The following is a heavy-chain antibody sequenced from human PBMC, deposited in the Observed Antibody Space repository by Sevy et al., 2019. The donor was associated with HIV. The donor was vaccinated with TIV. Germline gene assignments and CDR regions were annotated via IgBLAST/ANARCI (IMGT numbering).Heavy chain of an antibody. D-gene: IGHD4-17*01. J-gene: IGHJ6*02. Sequence: GGSLRLSCAGSGFTFSHAWMTWVRQAPGKGLEWVGRIKSKTAGGTTDYSAPVKGRFTISRDDSETTMYLQMNRLKTEDTAVYYCTNEVYGDLSYGMDVWGQGTTVTVSS. CDR1: GFTFSHAW. CDR3: TNEVYGDLSYGMDV. CDR2: IKSKTAGGTT. V-gene: IGHV3-15*01.